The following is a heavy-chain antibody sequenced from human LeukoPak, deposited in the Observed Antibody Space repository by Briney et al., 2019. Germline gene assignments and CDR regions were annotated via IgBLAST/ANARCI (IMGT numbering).Heavy chain of an antibody. J-gene: IGHJ4*02. CDR1: GFTFSSYG. D-gene: IGHD3-16*01. CDR3: ARIRGGPIDY. V-gene: IGHV3-33*01. CDR2: IWYDGSNK. Sequence: GGSLRLSCAQSGFTFSSYGMHWVRQAPPEALEWAGVIWYDGSNKYYAECVEGRFTIARDNSKNSMYLQMNSMRAEDTAVFYCARIRGGPIDYWGQGTLVTVSS.